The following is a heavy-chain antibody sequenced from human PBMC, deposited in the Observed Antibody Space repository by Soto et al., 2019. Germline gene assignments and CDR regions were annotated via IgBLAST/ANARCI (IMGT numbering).Heavy chain of an antibody. CDR1: GFTFSSYA. CDR2: ISGSGGST. CDR3: AKFLIMKQLVNLFDY. J-gene: IGHJ4*02. D-gene: IGHD6-6*01. Sequence: GGSLRLSCAASGFTFSSYAMSWGRQAPRKGLEWVSAISGSGGSTYYADSVKGRFTISRDNSKNTLYLQMNSLRAEDTAVYYCAKFLIMKQLVNLFDYWGQGTLVTVSS. V-gene: IGHV3-23*01.